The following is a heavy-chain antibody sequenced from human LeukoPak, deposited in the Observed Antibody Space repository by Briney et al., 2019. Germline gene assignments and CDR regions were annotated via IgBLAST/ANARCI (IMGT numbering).Heavy chain of an antibody. D-gene: IGHD3-3*01. CDR2: IYSGGST. CDR3: ARVPLRGGYYPEDHDAFDI. Sequence: GGSLRLSCAASGFTVSSNYMSWVRQAPGKGLEWVSVIYSGGSTYYADSVKGRFTISRDNSKNTLYLQMNSLRAEDTAVYYCARVPLRGGYYPEDHDAFDIWGQGTMVTVSS. V-gene: IGHV3-66*02. J-gene: IGHJ3*02. CDR1: GFTVSSNY.